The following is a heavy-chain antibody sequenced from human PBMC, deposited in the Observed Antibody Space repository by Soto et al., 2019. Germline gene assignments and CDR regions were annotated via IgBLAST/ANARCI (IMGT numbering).Heavy chain of an antibody. V-gene: IGHV1-58*01. CDR2: IVVGSGNT. CDR3: AAQEYYYGTLTPR. Sequence: GASVKVSCKASGFTFTSSAVQWVRQARGQRLEWIGWIVVGSGNTNYAQKFQEGVTITRDMSTSTAYMELSSLRSEDTAVYYCAAQEYYYGTLTPRWGQGTLVTVSS. CDR1: GFTFTSSA. J-gene: IGHJ4*02. D-gene: IGHD3-10*01.